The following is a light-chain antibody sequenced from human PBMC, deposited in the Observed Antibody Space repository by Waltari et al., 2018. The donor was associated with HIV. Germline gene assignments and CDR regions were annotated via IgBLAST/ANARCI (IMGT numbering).Light chain of an antibody. CDR3: QQYNSYWT. Sequence: DIQMTQSPSTLSAAVGDRVTITCRAIQSIRSWLAWYQQKPGKHPKLLIYKASSLESGVPSRFSGSGSGTEFTLTISSLQPDDFATYYCQQYNSYWTFGQGTKVEIK. CDR2: KAS. J-gene: IGKJ1*01. CDR1: QSIRSW. V-gene: IGKV1-5*03.